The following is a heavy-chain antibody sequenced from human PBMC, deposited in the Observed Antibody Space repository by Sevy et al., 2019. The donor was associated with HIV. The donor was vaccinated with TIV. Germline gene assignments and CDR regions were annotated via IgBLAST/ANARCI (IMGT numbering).Heavy chain of an antibody. J-gene: IGHJ4*02. V-gene: IGHV3-15*01. D-gene: IGHD3-22*01. Sequence: GGSLRLSCAASGFTFSNAWMSWVRQAPGKGLEWVGRIKSKTDGGTTDYAAPVKGRFTISRDDSKNTLYLQMNSLKTEDTAVYYCTTEGGDYNTYYYDSSGYYTSGDYWGQGTLVTVSS. CDR1: GFTFSNAW. CDR2: IKSKTDGGTT. CDR3: TTEGGDYNTYYYDSSGYYTSGDY.